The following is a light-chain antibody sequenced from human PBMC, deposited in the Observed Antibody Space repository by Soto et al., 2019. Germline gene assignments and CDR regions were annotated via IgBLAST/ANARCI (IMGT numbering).Light chain of an antibody. CDR1: SSDVGVYNY. CDR3: CSYAGSYTFV. Sequence: QSALTQPRSVSGSPGQSVTISCTGTSSDVGVYNYVSWYQQHPGKAPKLMIYDVTKRPSGVPDRLSGSKSANTASLTISGLQAEDEADYYCCSYAGSYTFVFGTGTKVTV. CDR2: DVT. J-gene: IGLJ1*01. V-gene: IGLV2-11*01.